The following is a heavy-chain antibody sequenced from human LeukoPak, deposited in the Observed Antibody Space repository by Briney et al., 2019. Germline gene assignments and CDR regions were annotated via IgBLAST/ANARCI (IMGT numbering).Heavy chain of an antibody. Sequence: TSETLSLTCTVSGGSISGYYWSWIRHPAGEGLEWIGRVYASGSTHYNPSVKSRVTMSVDASRNQFSLKLSSVTAADTAVYFCARDIGYCTSANCYGRFNWFDPWGQGTLVTVSS. CDR2: VYASGST. V-gene: IGHV4-4*07. CDR1: GGSISGYY. D-gene: IGHD2-2*01. CDR3: ARDIGYCTSANCYGRFNWFDP. J-gene: IGHJ5*02.